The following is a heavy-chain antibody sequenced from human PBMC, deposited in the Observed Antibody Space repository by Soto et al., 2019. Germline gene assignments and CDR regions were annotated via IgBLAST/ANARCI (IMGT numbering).Heavy chain of an antibody. D-gene: IGHD5-12*01. J-gene: IGHJ4*02. CDR2: IYYSGST. V-gene: IGHV4-59*12. Sequence: SETLSLTCTVSGGSISSYYWSWIRQPPGKGLEWIGYIYYSGSTNYNPSLKSRVTISVDTSKNQFSLKLSSVTAADTAVYYCARVVGYSGYDQYYFDYWGQGTQVTVSS. CDR1: GGSISSYY. CDR3: ARVVGYSGYDQYYFDY.